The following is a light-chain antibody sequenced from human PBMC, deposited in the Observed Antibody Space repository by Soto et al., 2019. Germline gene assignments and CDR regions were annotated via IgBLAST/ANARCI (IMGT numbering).Light chain of an antibody. CDR3: SSYTTSSTLGVV. CDR1: SNDVGDYNY. CDR2: EVI. V-gene: IGLV2-8*01. Sequence: QSVLTQPPSASGSPGQSVTISCTGTSNDVGDYNYVSWYQQHPDKAPKLIIYEVIKRPSGVPDRFSGSKSGNTASLTVSGLQAEDEGNYYCSSYTTSSTLGVVFGGGTQLTVL. J-gene: IGLJ2*01.